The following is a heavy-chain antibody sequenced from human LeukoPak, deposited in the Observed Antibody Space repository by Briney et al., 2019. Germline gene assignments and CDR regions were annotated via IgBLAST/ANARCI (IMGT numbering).Heavy chain of an antibody. J-gene: IGHJ4*02. D-gene: IGHD1-26*01. CDR3: ARQTAEWEPFDY. CDR1: GGSISSYY. V-gene: IGHV4-59*04. Sequence: SETLSLTCTVSGGSISSYYWSWIRQPPGKGLEWIGYIYYSGSTYYNPSLKSRVTISVDTSKNQFSLKLSSVTAADTAVYYCARQTAEWEPFDYWGQGTLVTVSS. CDR2: IYYSGST.